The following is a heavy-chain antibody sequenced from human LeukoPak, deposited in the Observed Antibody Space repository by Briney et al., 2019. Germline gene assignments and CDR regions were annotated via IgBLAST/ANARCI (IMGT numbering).Heavy chain of an antibody. J-gene: IGHJ6*03. D-gene: IGHD4-17*01. Sequence: SETLSLTCTVPGGSISSHYWSWIRQPPGKGLEWIGYIYYSGSTNYNPSLKSRVTISVDTSKNQFSLKLSSVTAADTAVYYCARAHYGKGYYYYYYMDVWGKGTTVTVSS. CDR1: GGSISSHY. V-gene: IGHV4-59*11. CDR2: IYYSGST. CDR3: ARAHYGKGYYYYYYMDV.